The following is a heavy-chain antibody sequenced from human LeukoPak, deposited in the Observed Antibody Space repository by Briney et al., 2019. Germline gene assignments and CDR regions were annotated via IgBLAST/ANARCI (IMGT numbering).Heavy chain of an antibody. D-gene: IGHD5-12*01. V-gene: IGHV4-61*10. Sequence: SETLSLTCTVSGNSISSGDNYWSWIRQPAGKGLEWIGYIYHSGSTNHNPSLKSRVTISVDTSKNQFSLKLSSVTAADTAVYYCARDGYSGNDGIWGQGTLVTVSS. CDR3: ARDGYSGNDGI. J-gene: IGHJ4*02. CDR2: IYHSGST. CDR1: GNSISSGDNY.